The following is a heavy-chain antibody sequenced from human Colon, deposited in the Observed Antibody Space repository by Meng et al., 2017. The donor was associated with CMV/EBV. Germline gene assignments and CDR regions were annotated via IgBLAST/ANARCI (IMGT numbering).Heavy chain of an antibody. CDR2: ITWNSGRT. Sequence: SLKISCAASEFTFDDYAMHWVRLAPGKGLEWVSSITWNSGRTGYVDSVEGRFTISRDNAKNSLYLQMNGLRAEDTALYYCAKDISPVGGTTGYHGMDVWGQGTTVTVSS. V-gene: IGHV3-9*01. CDR1: EFTFDDYA. J-gene: IGHJ6*02. CDR3: AKDISPVGGTTGYHGMDV. D-gene: IGHD1-7*01.